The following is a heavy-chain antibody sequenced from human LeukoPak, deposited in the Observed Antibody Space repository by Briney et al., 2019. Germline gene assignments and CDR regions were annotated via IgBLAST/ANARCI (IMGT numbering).Heavy chain of an antibody. D-gene: IGHD6-13*01. Sequence: ASVKVSCKASGYTFTGYYVHWLRQAPGKGLEWMGWIYPDRGGTKYAQMIQGRVTMTRDTSISIAYMGLGSLGSDDMAVYYCARGRSRSWYVYWGQGTLVAVSS. J-gene: IGHJ4*02. V-gene: IGHV1-2*02. CDR1: GYTFTGYY. CDR3: ARGRSRSWYVY. CDR2: IYPDRGGT.